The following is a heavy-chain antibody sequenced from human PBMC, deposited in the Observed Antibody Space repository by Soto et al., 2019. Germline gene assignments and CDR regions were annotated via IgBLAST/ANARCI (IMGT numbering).Heavy chain of an antibody. V-gene: IGHV6-1*01. CDR3: AREVGYSSGWSPFLYSGMDV. D-gene: IGHD6-19*01. J-gene: IGHJ6*02. Sequence: PSQTLSLTCAISGDSVSSNSAAWNWIRQSPSRGLEWLGRTYYRSKWYNDYAVSVKSRITINPDTSKNQFSLQLNSVTPEDTAVYYCAREVGYSSGWSPFLYSGMDVWGQGTTVPVS. CDR2: TYYRSKWYN. CDR1: GDSVSSNSAA.